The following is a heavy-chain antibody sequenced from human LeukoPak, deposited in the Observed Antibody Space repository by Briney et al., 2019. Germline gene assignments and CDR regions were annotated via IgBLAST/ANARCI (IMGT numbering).Heavy chain of an antibody. CDR3: AILTTGYSSGRQDY. J-gene: IGHJ4*02. Sequence: SVKVSCKASGGTFSSYAISWVRQAPGQGLEWMGGIIPIFGTANYAQKFQGRVTITTDESTSTAYMELSSLRSEDTAVYYCAILTTGYSSGRQDYWGQGTLVTVSS. V-gene: IGHV1-69*05. CDR1: GGTFSSYA. CDR2: IIPIFGTA. D-gene: IGHD6-19*01.